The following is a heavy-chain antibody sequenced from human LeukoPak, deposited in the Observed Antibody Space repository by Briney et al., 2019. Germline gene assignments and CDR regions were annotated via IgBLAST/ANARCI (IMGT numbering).Heavy chain of an antibody. V-gene: IGHV6-1*01. D-gene: IGHD3-10*01. CDR3: ARVIPRNRLLWFGEVYYMDV. J-gene: IGHJ6*03. CDR2: TYYRSKWYN. Sequence: SQTLSLTCAISGDSVSSNSAAWSWIRQSPSRGLEWLGRTYYRSKWYNDYAVSVKSRITINPDTSKNQFSLQLNSVTPEDTAVYYCARVIPRNRLLWFGEVYYMDVWGKGTTVTVSS. CDR1: GDSVSSNSAA.